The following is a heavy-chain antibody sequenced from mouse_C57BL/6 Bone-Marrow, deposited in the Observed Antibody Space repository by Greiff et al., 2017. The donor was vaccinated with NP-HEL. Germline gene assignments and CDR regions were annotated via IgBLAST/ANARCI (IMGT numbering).Heavy chain of an antibody. CDR1: GFNIKDYY. D-gene: IGHD2-3*01. CDR2: IDPEDGDT. Sequence: VQLQQSGAELVRPGASVKLSCTASGFNIKDYYMHWLKQRPEPGLEWIGRIDPEDGDTEYAPKFQGKATMTADTSSNTAYLQLSSLTSEDTAVYYCTTPYDGYWFAYWGQGTLVTVSA. V-gene: IGHV14-1*01. CDR3: TTPYDGYWFAY. J-gene: IGHJ3*01.